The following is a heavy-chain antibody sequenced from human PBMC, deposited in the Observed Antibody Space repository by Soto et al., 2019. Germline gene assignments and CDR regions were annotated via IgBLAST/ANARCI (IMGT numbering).Heavy chain of an antibody. D-gene: IGHD3-16*02. Sequence: GESLKISCKGSGYSFTSYWIGWVRQMPGKGLEWMGIIYPGDSDTRYSPSFQGQVTISADKSISTAYLQWSSLKASDTAVYYCARVPPSYVWGSYPDYWGQGTLVTVSS. CDR1: GYSFTSYW. V-gene: IGHV5-51*01. J-gene: IGHJ4*02. CDR2: IYPGDSDT. CDR3: ARVPPSYVWGSYPDY.